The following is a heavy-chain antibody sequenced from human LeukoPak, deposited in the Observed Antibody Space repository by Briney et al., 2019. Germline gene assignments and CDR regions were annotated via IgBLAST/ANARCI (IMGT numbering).Heavy chain of an antibody. CDR1: GYTFTSYG. Sequence: ASVKVSCKASGYTFTSYGISWVRQAPGQGLEWMGWISAYNGNTNYAQKLQGRVTMTTDTSTSTAYMELRSLRSDDTVVYYCARDRRDIVVVVAAAPLPRFDYWGQGTLVTVSS. D-gene: IGHD2-15*01. CDR3: ARDRRDIVVVVAAAPLPRFDY. V-gene: IGHV1-18*01. J-gene: IGHJ4*02. CDR2: ISAYNGNT.